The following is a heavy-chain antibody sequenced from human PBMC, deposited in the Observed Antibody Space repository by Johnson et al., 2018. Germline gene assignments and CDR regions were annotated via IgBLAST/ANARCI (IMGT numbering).Heavy chain of an antibody. CDR2: IYPGDSET. J-gene: IGHJ3*02. V-gene: IGHV5-51*01. Sequence: VQLVQSGAEVKKPGESLKISCKGSGYSFTSYWIGWVRQMPGKGLECVGIIYPGDSETTYSPSFQGQVTISADTSINTAYLQWGSLKASDTAMYYCARPDSSGYYDAFDIWGQGTMVTVSS. CDR1: GYSFTSYW. CDR3: ARPDSSGYYDAFDI. D-gene: IGHD3-22*01.